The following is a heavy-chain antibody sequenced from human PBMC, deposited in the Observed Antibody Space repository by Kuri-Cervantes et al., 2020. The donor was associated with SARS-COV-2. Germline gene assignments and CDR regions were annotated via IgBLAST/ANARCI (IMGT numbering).Heavy chain of an antibody. CDR3: ARDSSPTHSAGPAAIGC. Sequence: GGSLRLSCAASGFTFTTYAMRWVRQAPRKGLEWVSGISGSGGSIYYADSVKGRCAISRDNSKNTLYLQMNSLRAEDTAVYYCARDSSPTHSAGPAAIGCWGQGTLVTVSS. D-gene: IGHD2-2*01. CDR1: GFTFTTYA. J-gene: IGHJ4*02. V-gene: IGHV3-23*01. CDR2: ISGSGGSI.